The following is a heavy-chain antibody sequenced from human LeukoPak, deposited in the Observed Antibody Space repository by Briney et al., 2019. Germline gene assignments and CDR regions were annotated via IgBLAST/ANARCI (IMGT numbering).Heavy chain of an antibody. V-gene: IGHV4-4*07. CDR3: ARVSAKSSSWYGTFDP. CDR1: GGSISSHY. J-gene: IGHJ5*02. Sequence: SETLSLTCTVSGGSISSHYWSWIRQPAGKGLEWIGRIYTSGSTNYNPSLKSRVTMSVDTSKNQFSLKLSSVTAADTAVYYCARVSAKSSSWYGTFDPWGQGTLVTVSS. D-gene: IGHD6-13*01. CDR2: IYTSGST.